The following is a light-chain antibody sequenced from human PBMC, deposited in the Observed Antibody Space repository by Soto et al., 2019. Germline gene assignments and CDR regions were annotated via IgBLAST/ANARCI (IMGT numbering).Light chain of an antibody. V-gene: IGKV1-39*01. CDR1: QRISSY. CDR2: LAS. CDR3: QQSYTTPFT. J-gene: IGKJ3*01. Sequence: DIQMTQSPSSLSASVGDRVTITCRASQRISSYLNWYQLKPGTAPRLLIHLASNLKDGVPSRFSGSESGTDFTLTITSLQPEDFATYYCQQSYTTPFTFGPGTKVDV.